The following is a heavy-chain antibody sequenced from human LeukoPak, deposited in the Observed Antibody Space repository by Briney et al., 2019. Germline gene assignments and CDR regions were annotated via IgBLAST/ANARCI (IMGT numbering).Heavy chain of an antibody. CDR2: ISYDGSNK. V-gene: IGHV3-30*04. D-gene: IGHD6-19*01. CDR1: RFTFSSYA. J-gene: IGHJ6*02. CDR3: ASRSWAGN. Sequence: PGRSLRLSCAASRFTFSSYAMHWVRQAPGKGLEWVAVISYDGSNKYYADSVKGRFTISRDNSKNTLYLQMNSLRAEDTAVYYCASRSWAGNWGQGTTVTVSS.